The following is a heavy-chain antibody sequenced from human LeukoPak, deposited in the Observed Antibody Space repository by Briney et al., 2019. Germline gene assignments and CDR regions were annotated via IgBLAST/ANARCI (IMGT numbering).Heavy chain of an antibody. CDR1: GYSISSGHY. J-gene: IGHJ6*03. CDR2: IYYSGST. Sequence: SETLSLTCTVSGYSISSGHYWGWIRQPPGKGLEWIGSIYYSGSTYYNPSLKSRVTISLDTSRNQFSLKLSSVTAADTAVYYCARANQYYYMDVWGKGTTVTVSS. CDR3: ARANQYYYMDV. V-gene: IGHV4-38-2*02.